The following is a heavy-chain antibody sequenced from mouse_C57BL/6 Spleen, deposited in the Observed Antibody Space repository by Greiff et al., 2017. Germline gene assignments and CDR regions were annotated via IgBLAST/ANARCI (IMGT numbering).Heavy chain of an antibody. CDR2: IDPSDSET. CDR3: ARGRLGGGMDY. V-gene: IGHV1-52*01. J-gene: IGHJ4*01. CDR1: GYTFTSYW. D-gene: IGHD4-1*01. Sequence: VQLQQPGAELVRPGSSVKLSCKASGYTFTSYWMHWVKQRPIQGLEWIGNIDPSDSETHYNQKFKDKATLTVDKSYSTAYMQLSSLTSEDSAVDYCARGRLGGGMDYWGQGTSVTVSS.